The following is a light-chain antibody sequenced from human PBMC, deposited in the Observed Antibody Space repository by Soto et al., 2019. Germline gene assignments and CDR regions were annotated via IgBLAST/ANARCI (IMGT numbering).Light chain of an antibody. CDR3: QQYDNLMYT. V-gene: IGKV1-5*03. CDR1: QSITNW. CDR2: MAS. Sequence: DIQLTQSPSTLSASVGDRVTITCRASQSITNWLAWYQQKPGKAPKVLIHMASSLKSGVPSRFSGSGSGTEFTLTITSLQPDDSATYYCQQYDNLMYTFGQGTKLEIK. J-gene: IGKJ2*01.